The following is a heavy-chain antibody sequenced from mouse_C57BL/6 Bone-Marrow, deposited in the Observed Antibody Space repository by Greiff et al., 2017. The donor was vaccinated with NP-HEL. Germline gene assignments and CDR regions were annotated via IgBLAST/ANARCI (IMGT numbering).Heavy chain of an antibody. CDR2: IYPGSGNT. J-gene: IGHJ3*01. CDR1: GYTFTDYY. V-gene: IGHV1-76*01. D-gene: IGHD2-5*01. CDR3: ARYSNYDWFAY. Sequence: VQLQQSGAELVRPGASVKLSCKASGYTFTDYYINWVKQRPGQGLEWIARIYPGSGNTYYNEKFKGKATLTAEKSSSTAYMQLSSLTSEDSAVYFCARYSNYDWFAYWGQGTLVTVSA.